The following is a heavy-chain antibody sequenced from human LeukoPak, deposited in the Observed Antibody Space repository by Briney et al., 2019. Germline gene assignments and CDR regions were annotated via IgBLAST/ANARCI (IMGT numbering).Heavy chain of an antibody. V-gene: IGHV1-2*02. CDR3: ARLGIVGATGAFDI. Sequence: ASVKVSCKASGYTFTGYYMHWVRQAPGQGLEWMGWINPNSGGTNYAQKFQGRVTMTRDTSISTAYMELSRLGSDDTAVYYCARLGIVGATGAFDIWGQGTMVTVSS. J-gene: IGHJ3*02. CDR1: GYTFTGYY. CDR2: INPNSGGT. D-gene: IGHD1-26*01.